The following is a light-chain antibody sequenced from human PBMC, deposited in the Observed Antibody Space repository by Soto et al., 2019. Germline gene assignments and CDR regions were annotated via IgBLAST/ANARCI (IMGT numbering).Light chain of an antibody. J-gene: IGKJ5*01. CDR3: QQYNTYRMGIT. CDR2: DAS. Sequence: DIQMTQSPSTLSASVGDRVTITCRASQSISSWLAWYQQKPGKAPKLLIYDASSLESGVPSRFSGSGSGKEFTLTISSLQPDDFATFYCQQYNTYRMGITFGQGTRLEIK. CDR1: QSISSW. V-gene: IGKV1-5*01.